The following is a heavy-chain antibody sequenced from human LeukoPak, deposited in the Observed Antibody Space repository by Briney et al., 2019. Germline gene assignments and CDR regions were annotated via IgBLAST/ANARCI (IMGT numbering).Heavy chain of an antibody. Sequence: GGSLRLSCAASGFTFSTYSMNWVRQAPGKGLEWVSCISSSYIYYADSVQGRFTISRDNAQNSLYLQMNSLRAEDTAVYYCARGSAGADAFDIWGQGTMVTVSS. CDR3: ARGSAGADAFDI. CDR1: GFTFSTYS. V-gene: IGHV3-21*01. J-gene: IGHJ3*02. D-gene: IGHD6-13*01. CDR2: ISSSYI.